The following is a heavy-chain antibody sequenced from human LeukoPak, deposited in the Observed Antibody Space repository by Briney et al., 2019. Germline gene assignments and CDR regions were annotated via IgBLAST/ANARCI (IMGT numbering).Heavy chain of an antibody. CDR3: ATPGYTAMPWALDY. V-gene: IGHV4-30-4*01. CDR1: GGSISSGDYY. D-gene: IGHD5-18*01. Sequence: PSETLSLTCTVSGGSISSGDYYWSWIRQPPGKGLEWIGYIYYSGSTYYNPSLKGRVTISVDTSKNQFSLKLSSVTAADTAVYYCATPGYTAMPWALDYWGQGTLVTVSS. CDR2: IYYSGST. J-gene: IGHJ4*02.